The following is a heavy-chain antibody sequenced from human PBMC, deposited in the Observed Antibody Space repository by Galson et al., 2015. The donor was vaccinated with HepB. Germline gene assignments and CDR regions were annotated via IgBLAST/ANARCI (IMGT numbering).Heavy chain of an antibody. D-gene: IGHD3-22*01. CDR1: GFTFSSYW. Sequence: SLRLSCAASGFTFSSYWMHWVRQAPGKGLVWVSRINSNRSSTSYADSVKGRFTISRDNAKNTLYLQMNSLRAEDTAVYYCARVHDDSCANYYFDYWVQGPLGPVS. CDR3: ARVHDDSCANYYFDY. CDR2: INSNRSST. J-gene: IGHJ4*02. V-gene: IGHV3-74*01.